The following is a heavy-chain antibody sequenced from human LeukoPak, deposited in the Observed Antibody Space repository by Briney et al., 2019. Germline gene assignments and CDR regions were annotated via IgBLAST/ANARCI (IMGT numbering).Heavy chain of an antibody. V-gene: IGHV3-30*02. D-gene: IGHD3-10*01. CDR3: VKPNWPRLYGSGSYPPDAFDI. CDR1: GFTFSTYG. J-gene: IGHJ3*02. CDR2: IRYDGSNK. Sequence: GGSLRLSCAASGFTFSTYGMHWVRQAPGKGLEWMAFIRYDGSNKYFADSVKGRFTISRDNAKNSLYLQMHSLRAEDTAVYYCVKPNWPRLYGSGSYPPDAFDIWGQGTMVTVSS.